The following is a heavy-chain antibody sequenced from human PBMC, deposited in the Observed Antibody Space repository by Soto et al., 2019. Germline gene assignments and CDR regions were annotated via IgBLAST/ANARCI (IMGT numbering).Heavy chain of an antibody. V-gene: IGHV4-59*01. CDR3: ARDQSWHDLVWWFEP. D-gene: IGHD1-1*01. CDR2: IYFGGTT. Sequence: PSETLSLTCTVSGGSFSPNYWAWVRQPPGKGLEWVGYIYFGGTTSYNPSLKSRVTMTKDTSTSTVYMELNSLTSEDTAVYYCARDQSWHDLVWWFEPWGQGTLVTVSS. J-gene: IGHJ5*02. CDR1: GGSFSPNY.